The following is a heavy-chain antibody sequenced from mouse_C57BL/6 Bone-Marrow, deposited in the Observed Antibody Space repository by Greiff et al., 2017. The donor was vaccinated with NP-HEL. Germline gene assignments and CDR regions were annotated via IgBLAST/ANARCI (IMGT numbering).Heavy chain of an antibody. Sequence: QVQLQQSGAELVRPGASVTLSCKASGYTFTDYEMHWVKQTPVHGLEWIGAIDPETGGTASNQTFKGTAILTADNSSSTAYLALRSLTSEDSAGYYFTRRTITTGVAKGYFDVWGTGTTVTVSS. J-gene: IGHJ1*03. V-gene: IGHV1-15*01. CDR3: TRRTITTGVAKGYFDV. CDR2: IDPETGGT. CDR1: GYTFTDYE. D-gene: IGHD1-1*01.